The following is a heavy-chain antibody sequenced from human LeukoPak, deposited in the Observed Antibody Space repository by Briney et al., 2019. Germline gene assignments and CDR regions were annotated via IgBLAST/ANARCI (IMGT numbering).Heavy chain of an antibody. CDR2: ISNDGNNK. CDR1: GFPFSTYG. D-gene: IGHD2-8*02. Sequence: QPGMSLRLSCAASGFPFSTYGMHWVRQAPGKGLEWVAAISNDGNNKFYADSVKGRFTISRDNPKNTMNLQMNSLRAEDTAVYYRAKGGGVIGRSYYFDYWGQGTLVTVSS. CDR3: AKGGGVIGRSYYFDY. V-gene: IGHV3-30*18. J-gene: IGHJ4*02.